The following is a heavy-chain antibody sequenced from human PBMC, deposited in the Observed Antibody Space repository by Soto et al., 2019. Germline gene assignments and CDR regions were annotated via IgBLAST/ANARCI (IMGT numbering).Heavy chain of an antibody. CDR2: ISAYNGNT. V-gene: IGHV1-18*01. CDR3: ARDHSGHWLVGGRNWFDP. J-gene: IGHJ5*02. D-gene: IGHD6-19*01. CDR1: GYTFTSYG. Sequence: ASVKVSCRASGYTFTSYGISWVRQAPGQGLEWMGWISAYNGNTNYAQKLQGRVTMTTDTPTSTAYMELRSLRSDDTAVYYCARDHSGHWLVGGRNWFDPWGQGTLVTVSS.